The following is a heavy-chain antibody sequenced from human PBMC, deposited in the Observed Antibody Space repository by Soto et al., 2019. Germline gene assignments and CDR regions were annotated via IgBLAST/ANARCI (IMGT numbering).Heavy chain of an antibody. CDR1: GYTFTSYD. D-gene: IGHD3-16*02. J-gene: IGHJ4*02. CDR2: MNPNSGNT. Sequence: ASVKVSCKASGYTFTSYDINWVRQATGRGLEWMGWMNPNSGNTGYAQKFQGRVTMTRNTSISTAYMELSSLRSEETAVYYCARSAYDYVWGSYRLHFDYWGQGTLVTVSS. V-gene: IGHV1-8*01. CDR3: ARSAYDYVWGSYRLHFDY.